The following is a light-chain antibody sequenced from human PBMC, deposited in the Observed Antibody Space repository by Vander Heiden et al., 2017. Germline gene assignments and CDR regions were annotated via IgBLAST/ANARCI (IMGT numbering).Light chain of an antibody. V-gene: IGKV4-1*01. CDR3: HQYYSSPFT. J-gene: IGKJ3*01. CDR1: QSILYSSNNKNY. Sequence: DIVMTQSPDSLAVSPGERATIHCKSSQSILYSSNNKNYLAWYQQKPGQPPKLLIYWASTRESGVPDRFSGSGSGTDFTLTISSLQAEDVAVYYCHQYYSSPFTFGPGTKVDIK. CDR2: WAS.